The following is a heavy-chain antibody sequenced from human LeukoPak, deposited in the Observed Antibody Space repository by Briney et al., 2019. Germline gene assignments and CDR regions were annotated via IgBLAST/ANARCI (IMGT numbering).Heavy chain of an antibody. CDR1: GFTFCSYS. D-gene: IGHD5-12*01. J-gene: IGHJ3*02. CDR2: LSSSSSYI. V-gene: IGHV3-21*01. CDR3: ARRYVEATIRAFDI. Sequence: AGGSLRLSCAASGFTFCSYSMNWVRQAPGMGLKWVLSLSSSSSYISYADSVKGRLTISRDNAKNSLYLQMTSLRAEDTAVYYCARRYVEATIRAFDIWGQGTMVTVSS.